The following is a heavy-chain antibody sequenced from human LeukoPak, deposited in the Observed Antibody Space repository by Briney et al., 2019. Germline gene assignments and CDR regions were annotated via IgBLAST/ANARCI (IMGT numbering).Heavy chain of an antibody. Sequence: PSETLSLTCTVSGGSISSYYWSWIRQPPGKGLEWIGYNYYTGSTNYNPSLKSRVTISVDTSMNQFSLKRSSVTAADTAVYYCARWYYYDSSGAVDYRGQGTLVTDSS. CDR2: NYYTGST. CDR1: GGSISSYY. CDR3: ARWYYYDSSGAVDY. D-gene: IGHD3-22*01. V-gene: IGHV4-59*01. J-gene: IGHJ4*02.